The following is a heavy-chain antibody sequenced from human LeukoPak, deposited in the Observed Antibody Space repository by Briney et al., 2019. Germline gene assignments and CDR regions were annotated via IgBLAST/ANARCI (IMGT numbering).Heavy chain of an antibody. CDR2: IIPIFGTA. D-gene: IGHD3-10*01. J-gene: IGHJ4*02. Sequence: SVKVSCKASGGTFSSYAISWVRQAPGQGLEWMGGIIPIFGTANYAQKFQGRVTITADESTSTAYMELSSLRSEDTAVYFCAGGGMVRGVIINPAYWGQGTLVTVSS. CDR3: AGGGMVRGVIINPAY. CDR1: GGTFSSYA. V-gene: IGHV1-69*13.